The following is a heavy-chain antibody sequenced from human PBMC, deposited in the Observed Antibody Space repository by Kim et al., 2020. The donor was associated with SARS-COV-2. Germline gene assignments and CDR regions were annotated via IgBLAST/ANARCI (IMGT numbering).Heavy chain of an antibody. J-gene: IGHJ4*02. Sequence: SETQSLTCTVSGGSISNSFNYWGWIRQRPGKGLEWIGSVYHSGSTYDSPSLKSRVTVSVDTSKNQFSLKVTSVTAADTAVYFCARLPHDSSGYVDCWGQGILVTVSS. CDR3: ARLPHDSSGYVDC. CDR1: GGSISNSFNY. V-gene: IGHV4-39*01. CDR2: VYHSGST. D-gene: IGHD3-22*01.